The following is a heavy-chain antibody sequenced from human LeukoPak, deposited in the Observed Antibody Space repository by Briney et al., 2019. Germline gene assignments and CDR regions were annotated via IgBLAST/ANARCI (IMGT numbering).Heavy chain of an antibody. V-gene: IGHV3-20*04. D-gene: IGHD1-26*01. CDR2: INWNGGST. J-gene: IGHJ5*02. Sequence: GGSLRLSCAASGFTFDDYGMSWVRQAPGKGLEWGSGINWNGGSTGYADSVKGRFTISRDNAKNSLYLQMNSLRAEDTALYYCAREGGATFYNWFAPWGQGTLVTVSS. CDR1: GFTFDDYG. CDR3: AREGGATFYNWFAP.